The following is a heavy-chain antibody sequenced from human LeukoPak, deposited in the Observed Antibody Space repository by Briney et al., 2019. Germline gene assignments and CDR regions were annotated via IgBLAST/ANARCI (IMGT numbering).Heavy chain of an antibody. D-gene: IGHD3-22*01. CDR2: IYYGGST. CDR3: ARDRFDDSNGYYYHSYYYMNV. V-gene: IGHV4-4*02. J-gene: IGHJ6*03. Sequence: GSLRLSCAASGFTFSNAWMSWVRQAPGKGLEWVGSIYYGGSTDYNPSLKSRVIISVDTSKNQFSLKLSSVTAADTAVYYCARDRFDDSNGYYYHSYYYMNVWGKGTTVTVSS. CDR1: GFTFSNAW.